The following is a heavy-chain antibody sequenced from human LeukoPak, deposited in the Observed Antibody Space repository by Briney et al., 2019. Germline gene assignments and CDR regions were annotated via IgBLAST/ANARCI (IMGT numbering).Heavy chain of an antibody. Sequence: SETLSLTCSVSGGPFTEYYWSWIRQPPGKGLEWIGYTYHTGSTNYSPSLKRRVTISVGASRNQFSLKLVSVTAADTAVYYCARDRGSTGYYYFDSWGQGILVTVSS. J-gene: IGHJ4*02. D-gene: IGHD1-26*01. CDR1: GGPFTEYY. V-gene: IGHV4-59*01. CDR3: ARDRGSTGYYYFDS. CDR2: TYHTGST.